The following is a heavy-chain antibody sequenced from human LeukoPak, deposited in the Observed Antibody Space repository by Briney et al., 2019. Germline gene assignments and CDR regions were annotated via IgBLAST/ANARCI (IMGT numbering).Heavy chain of an antibody. Sequence: GASVKVSFKASGYTFTGYYMHWVRQAPGQGLEWMGRINPNSGGTNYAQKFQGRVTMTRDTSISTAYMELSRLRSDDTAVYYCARDYYYYDSSGYYYIPYYFDYWRQGALVTVSS. J-gene: IGHJ4*02. V-gene: IGHV1-2*06. CDR3: ARDYYYYDSSGYYYIPYYFDY. CDR1: GYTFTGYY. CDR2: INPNSGGT. D-gene: IGHD3-22*01.